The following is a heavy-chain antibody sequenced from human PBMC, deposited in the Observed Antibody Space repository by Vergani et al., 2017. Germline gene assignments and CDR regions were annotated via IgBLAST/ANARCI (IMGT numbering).Heavy chain of an antibody. V-gene: IGHV1-2*02. Sequence: QVQLVQSGAEVKKPGASVKVSCKASGYTFTGYYMHWVRQAPGQGLEWMGWINPNSGGTNYAQKFQGRVTMTRDTSISTAYMELSRLRSADTAVSYCARGGLPAAPRRYGMDVWGQGTTVTVSS. CDR2: INPNSGGT. CDR1: GYTFTGYY. CDR3: ARGGLPAAPRRYGMDV. J-gene: IGHJ6*02. D-gene: IGHD2-2*01.